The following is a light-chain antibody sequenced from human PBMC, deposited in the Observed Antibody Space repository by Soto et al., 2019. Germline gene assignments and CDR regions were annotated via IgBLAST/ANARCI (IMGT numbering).Light chain of an antibody. CDR1: SSDVGGYNY. J-gene: IGLJ1*01. V-gene: IGLV2-14*01. CDR3: NSYTTSNTRQIV. Sequence: QSVLTQPASVSGSPGQSITISCTGTSSDVGGYNYVSWYQQHPGKAPKFMIYDVSNRPSGVSTRFSGSKSGNTASLTISGHKAENEADFYGNSYTTSNTRQIVFGTGTKVTAL. CDR2: DVS.